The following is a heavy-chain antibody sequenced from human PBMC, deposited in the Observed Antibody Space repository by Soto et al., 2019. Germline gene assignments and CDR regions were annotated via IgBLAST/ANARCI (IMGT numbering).Heavy chain of an antibody. J-gene: IGHJ4*02. Sequence: GGSLRLSCAASGFTFSSYGMHWVRQAPGKGLEWVAVISYDGSNEFYADSVKGRFTISRDNSKNTLYLQMNSLRAEDTAVYYCAKDFPKSRYSYGWFDYWGQGTLVTVSS. CDR2: ISYDGSNE. D-gene: IGHD5-18*01. CDR1: GFTFSSYG. CDR3: AKDFPKSRYSYGWFDY. V-gene: IGHV3-30*18.